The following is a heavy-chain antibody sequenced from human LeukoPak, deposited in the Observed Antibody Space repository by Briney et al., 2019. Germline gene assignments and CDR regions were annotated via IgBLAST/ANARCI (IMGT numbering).Heavy chain of an antibody. D-gene: IGHD1-26*01. Sequence: GGSLRLSCAASGFTFSSYSMDWVRQAPGKGLEWVSYISSSGSTIYYADSVKGRFTISRDNAKNSLYLQMNSLRAEDTAVYYCARDRGGSYFDYWGQGTLVTVSS. CDR1: GFTFSSYS. CDR2: ISSSGSTI. J-gene: IGHJ4*02. CDR3: ARDRGGSYFDY. V-gene: IGHV3-48*04.